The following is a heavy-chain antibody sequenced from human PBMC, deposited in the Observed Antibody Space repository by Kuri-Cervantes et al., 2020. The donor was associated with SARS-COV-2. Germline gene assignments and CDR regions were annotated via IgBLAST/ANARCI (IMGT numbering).Heavy chain of an antibody. CDR2: IIPIFGTA. CDR3: ASLTGELILGNAFDI. D-gene: IGHD1-26*01. Sequence: SVKVSCKASGGTFSSYAISWVRQAPGQGLEWMGGIIPIFGTANYARKFQGRVTITTDESTSTAYMELSSLRSEDTAAYYRASLTGELILGNAFDIWGQGTMVTVSS. J-gene: IGHJ3*02. V-gene: IGHV1-69*05. CDR1: GGTFSSYA.